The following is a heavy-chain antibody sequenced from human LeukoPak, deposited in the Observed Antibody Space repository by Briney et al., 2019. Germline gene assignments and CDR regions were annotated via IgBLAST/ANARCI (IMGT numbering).Heavy chain of an antibody. J-gene: IGHJ5*02. CDR3: ARTLKGREGSGSYYKNWFDP. Sequence: SQTLSLTCAISGDSVSTNSAAWNWIRQSPSRGLEWLGRTYYRSKYYYDYAVSVKSRITINPDTSKNQFSLQLSSVTPEDTAVYYCARTLKGREGSGSYYKNWFDPWGQGTLVTVSS. D-gene: IGHD3-10*01. CDR2: TYYRSKYYY. CDR1: GDSVSTNSAA. V-gene: IGHV6-1*01.